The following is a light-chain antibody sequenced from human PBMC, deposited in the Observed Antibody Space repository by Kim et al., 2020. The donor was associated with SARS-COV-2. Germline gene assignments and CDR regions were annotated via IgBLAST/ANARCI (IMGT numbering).Light chain of an antibody. Sequence: QRVTFSCSGSISNIGTGYDVHWYQQLPGTAPKLLIYGNNNRPSGVPDRFSGSKSGTSASLAITGLQAEDEADYYCQSYDTSLSGVLFGGGTKLTVL. CDR1: ISNIGTGYD. CDR3: QSYDTSLSGVL. J-gene: IGLJ2*01. V-gene: IGLV1-40*01. CDR2: GNN.